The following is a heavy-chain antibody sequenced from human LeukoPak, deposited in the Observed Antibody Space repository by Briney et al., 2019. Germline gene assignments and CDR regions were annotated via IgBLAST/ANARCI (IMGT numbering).Heavy chain of an antibody. CDR2: IIPIFGTA. Sequence: SLKVSCKPSGGTFSSYATSWVRQAPGQGLEWMGGIIPIFGTANTAQTFQGRVTITADESTSTAYMELSSLRCEDTAVYYCARSVSGPGVPAAIGVYYYYYYGMDVWGKGTTVTVSS. CDR1: GGTFSSYA. V-gene: IGHV1-69*01. D-gene: IGHD2-2*01. CDR3: ARSVSGPGVPAAIGVYYYYYYGMDV. J-gene: IGHJ6*04.